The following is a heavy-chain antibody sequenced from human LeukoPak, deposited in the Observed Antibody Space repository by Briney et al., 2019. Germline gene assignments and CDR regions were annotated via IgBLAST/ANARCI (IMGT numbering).Heavy chain of an antibody. V-gene: IGHV3-30*04. J-gene: IGHJ6*03. Sequence: PGGSLRLSCAASGFSFSRYAIHWVRQAPGKGLEWVSVVSSNGNNKYYADSVKGRFTISRDNSNNTLFLQMNSLRPDGTAVYYCAGWTAVVDPDYYYYYMDVWGTGTTVTVSS. CDR3: AGWTAVVDPDYYYYYMDV. CDR2: VSSNGNNK. CDR1: GFSFSRYA. D-gene: IGHD5-18*01.